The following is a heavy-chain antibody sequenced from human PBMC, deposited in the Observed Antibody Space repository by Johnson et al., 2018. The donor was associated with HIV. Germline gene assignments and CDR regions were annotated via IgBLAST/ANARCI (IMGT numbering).Heavy chain of an antibody. J-gene: IGHJ3*02. V-gene: IGHV3-15*01. Sequence: VQLVESGGGSVKPGDSLRLSCAASGFTFSDVWMTWVRQAPGKGLEWVGRIKSKTDGGTTDYAAPVKGRFTISRDDSKNTLYLQMNSLKTEDTAVYYCARDDDYSKVSAFDIWGQGTMVTVSS. D-gene: IGHD4-11*01. CDR1: GFTFSDVW. CDR2: IKSKTDGGTT. CDR3: ARDDDYSKVSAFDI.